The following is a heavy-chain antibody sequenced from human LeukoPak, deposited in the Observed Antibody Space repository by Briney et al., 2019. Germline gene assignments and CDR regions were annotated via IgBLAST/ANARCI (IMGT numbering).Heavy chain of an antibody. J-gene: IGHJ5*02. CDR3: ARGKDYYGSGSHNWFDP. D-gene: IGHD3-10*01. CDR2: VYHSGST. Sequence: SETLSLTCTVSGGSISNYYWSWIRQPPGKGLEWIGYVYHSGSTNYNPSLKSRVTISLDTSKNQFSLKLSSVTAADTAVYYCARGKDYYGSGSHNWFDPRGQGTLVTVSP. V-gene: IGHV4-59*01. CDR1: GGSISNYY.